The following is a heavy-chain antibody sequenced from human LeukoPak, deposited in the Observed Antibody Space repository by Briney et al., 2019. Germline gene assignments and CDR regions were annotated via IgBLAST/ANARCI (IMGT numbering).Heavy chain of an antibody. V-gene: IGHV4-39*07. CDR1: GGSISSSSYY. J-gene: IGHJ3*02. CDR2: INYSGST. CDR3: ARGAFDI. Sequence: PSETLSLTCTVSGGSISSSSYYWGWIRQPPGKGLEWIGEINYSGSTNYNPSLKSRVTISLDTSKNQFSLKLSSVTAADTAFYYCARGAFDIWGQGTMVTVSS.